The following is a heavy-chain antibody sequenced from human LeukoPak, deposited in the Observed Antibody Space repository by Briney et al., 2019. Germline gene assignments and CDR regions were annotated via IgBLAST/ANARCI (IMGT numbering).Heavy chain of an antibody. CDR1: GFTFSSYA. Sequence: PGGSLRLSCAASGFTFSSYAMSWVRQAPGKGLEWVSAISGSGGSTYYADSVKGRFTISRDNSKNTLYLQMNSLRAEDTAVYYCAKDYPGTWIQLWFPRGDAFDIWGQGTMVTVSS. CDR2: ISGSGGST. CDR3: AKDYPGTWIQLWFPRGDAFDI. D-gene: IGHD5-18*01. J-gene: IGHJ3*02. V-gene: IGHV3-23*01.